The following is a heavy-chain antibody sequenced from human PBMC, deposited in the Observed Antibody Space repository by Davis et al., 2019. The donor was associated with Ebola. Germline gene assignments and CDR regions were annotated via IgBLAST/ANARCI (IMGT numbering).Heavy chain of an antibody. CDR1: GFTFNFYV. V-gene: IGHV3-23*01. J-gene: IGHJ5*02. CDR3: AKDRGGIAAVTAWFDP. Sequence: GESLKISCAGSGFTFNFYVMSWVRQAPGKGLEWVSAIDGGDGSTYYADSVKGRFTISRDNSKNTLYLQMNSLRADDTAVYYCAKDRGGIAAVTAWFDPWGQGTLVTVSS. D-gene: IGHD6-13*01. CDR2: IDGGDGST.